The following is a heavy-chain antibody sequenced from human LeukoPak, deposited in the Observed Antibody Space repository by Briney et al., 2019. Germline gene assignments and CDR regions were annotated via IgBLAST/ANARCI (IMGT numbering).Heavy chain of an antibody. CDR1: GYTFTSYD. Sequence: ASVRVSCKASGYTFTSYDINWVRQATGQGLEWMGWMNPNSGNTGYAQKFQGRVTMTRNTSISTAYMELSSLRSEDTAVYYCARTLYYYDSSGYPSGTQTHDPWGQGTLVTVSS. J-gene: IGHJ5*02. D-gene: IGHD3-22*01. V-gene: IGHV1-8*01. CDR3: ARTLYYYDSSGYPSGTQTHDP. CDR2: MNPNSGNT.